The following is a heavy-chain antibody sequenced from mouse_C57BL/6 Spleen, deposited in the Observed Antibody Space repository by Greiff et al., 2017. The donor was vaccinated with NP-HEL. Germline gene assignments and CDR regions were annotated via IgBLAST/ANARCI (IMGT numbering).Heavy chain of an antibody. CDR2: ISSGGSYT. J-gene: IGHJ2*01. D-gene: IGHD2-4*01. CDR3: ARRDYDYDY. CDR1: GFTFSSYG. V-gene: IGHV5-6*02. Sequence: EVKLVESGGDLVKPGGSLKLSCAASGFTFSSYGMSWVRQTPDKRLEWVATISSGGSYTYYPDSVKGRFTISRDNAKNTLYLQMSSLKSEDTAMYDCARRDYDYDYWGQGTTLTVSS.